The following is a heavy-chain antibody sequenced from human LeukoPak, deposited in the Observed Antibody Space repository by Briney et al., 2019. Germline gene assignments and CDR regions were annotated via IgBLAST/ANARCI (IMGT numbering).Heavy chain of an antibody. CDR1: GYTFTGYY. CDR2: INPNSGGT. J-gene: IGHJ3*02. CDR3: ARNDPEALDAFDI. V-gene: IGHV1-2*02. Sequence: ASVKVSCKASGYTFTGYYMHWVRQAPGQGPEWMGWINPNSGGTNYAQKFQGRVTMTRDTSISTAYMELSRLRSDDTAVYYCARNDPEALDAFDIWGQGTMVTVSS. D-gene: IGHD1-1*01.